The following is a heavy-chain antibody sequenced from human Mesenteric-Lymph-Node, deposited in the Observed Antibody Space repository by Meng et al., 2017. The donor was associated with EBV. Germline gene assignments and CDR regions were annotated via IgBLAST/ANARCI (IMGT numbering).Heavy chain of an antibody. J-gene: IGHJ1*01. CDR1: SGSMSSNNNY. V-gene: IGHV4-39*07. CDR3: ASHSTYSTSGYLFLQY. CDR2: IYYRGDT. Sequence: QLALQGSGPGLVKPSETLSLTCIVSSGSMSSNNNYWGWIRQPPGKGLEWIGSIYYRGDTHYNPSLRSRVTISVDTSKNQFSLKLSSVTAADTAVYYYASHSTYSTSGYLFLQYWGQGTLVTVSS. D-gene: IGHD3-22*01.